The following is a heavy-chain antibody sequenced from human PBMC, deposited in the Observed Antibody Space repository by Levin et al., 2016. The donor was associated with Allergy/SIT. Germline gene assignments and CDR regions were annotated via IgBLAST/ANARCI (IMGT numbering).Heavy chain of an antibody. V-gene: IGHV3-11*06. CDR3: ARIFCSGGSCYSIYDS. CDR2: ISPSTTHT. CDR1: GFTFTDYY. J-gene: IGHJ4*02. D-gene: IGHD2-15*01. Sequence: GESLKISCASSGFTFTDYYMNWIRQAPGKGLEWVSYISPSTTHTNYADSVRGRFTISRENAKNSVYLQMNSLRAGDTAVYYCARIFCSGGSCYSIYDSWGQGTLVTVSS.